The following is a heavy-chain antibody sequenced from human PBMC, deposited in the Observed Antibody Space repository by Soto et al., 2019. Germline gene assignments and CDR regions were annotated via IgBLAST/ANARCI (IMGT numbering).Heavy chain of an antibody. CDR1: GFTFSSYA. V-gene: IGHV3-23*01. CDR2: ISGSGGST. J-gene: IGHJ6*02. Sequence: GGSLRLSCAASGFTFSSYAMSWVRQAPGKGLEWVSAISGSGGSTYYADSVKGRFTISRDNSKNTLYLQMNSLRAEDTAAYYCAKWGYYGSGSYYAYYYGMDVWGQGTTVTVSS. CDR3: AKWGYYGSGSYYAYYYGMDV. D-gene: IGHD3-10*01.